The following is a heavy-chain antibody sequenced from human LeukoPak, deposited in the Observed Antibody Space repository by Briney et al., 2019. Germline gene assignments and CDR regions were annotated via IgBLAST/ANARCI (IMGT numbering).Heavy chain of an antibody. CDR2: IYYSGST. CDR3: AREGQQLVRGMDV. CDR1: GGSISSSSYY. V-gene: IGHV4-39*07. D-gene: IGHD6-13*01. Sequence: PSETLSLTCTVSGGSISSSSYYWGWIRQPPGKGLEWIGSIYYSGSTYYNPSLKSRVTISVDTSKNQFSLKLSSVTAADTAVYYCAREGQQLVRGMDVWGQGTTVTVSS. J-gene: IGHJ6*02.